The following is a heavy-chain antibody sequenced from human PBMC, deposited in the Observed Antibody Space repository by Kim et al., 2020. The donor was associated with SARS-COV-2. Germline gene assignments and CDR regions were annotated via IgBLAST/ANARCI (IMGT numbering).Heavy chain of an antibody. CDR2: ISAYNGNT. CDR3: ARAMRGYSYGYLGALDY. D-gene: IGHD5-18*01. V-gene: IGHV1-18*01. Sequence: ASVKVSCKASGYTFTSYGISWVRQAPGQGLEWMGWISAYNGNTNYAQKLQGRVTMTTDTSTSTAYMELRSLRSDDTAVYYCARAMRGYSYGYLGALDYWGQGTLVTVSS. J-gene: IGHJ4*02. CDR1: GYTFTSYG.